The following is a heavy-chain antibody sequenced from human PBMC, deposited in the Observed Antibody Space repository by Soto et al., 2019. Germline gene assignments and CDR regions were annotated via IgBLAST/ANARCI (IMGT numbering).Heavy chain of an antibody. Sequence: VGSLRLSCAASGFTFSSYGMHWVRQAPGKGLEWVAVIWYDGSNKYYADSVKGRFIISRDNSKNTLYLQMNSLRAEDTAVYYCARELGYCSSTSCYKGYYGMDVWGPGTTVTVSS. CDR1: GFTFSSYG. CDR3: ARELGYCSSTSCYKGYYGMDV. J-gene: IGHJ6*02. CDR2: IWYDGSNK. V-gene: IGHV3-33*01. D-gene: IGHD2-2*02.